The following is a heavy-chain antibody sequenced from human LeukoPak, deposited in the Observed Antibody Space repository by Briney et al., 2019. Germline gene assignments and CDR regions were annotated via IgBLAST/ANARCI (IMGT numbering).Heavy chain of an antibody. CDR1: GGSISSGSYY. J-gene: IGHJ4*02. CDR2: IYTSGST. Sequence: SQTLSLTCTVSGGSISSGSYYWSWIRQPAGKGLEWIGRIYTSGSTNYNPSLKSRVTISVDTSKNQFSLKLSSVTAADTAVYYCARESAGDGYNYDDYWGQGTLVTVSS. D-gene: IGHD5-24*01. CDR3: ARESAGDGYNYDDY. V-gene: IGHV4-61*02.